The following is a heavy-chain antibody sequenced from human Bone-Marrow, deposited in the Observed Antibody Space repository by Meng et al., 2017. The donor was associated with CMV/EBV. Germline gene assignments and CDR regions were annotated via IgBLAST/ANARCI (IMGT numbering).Heavy chain of an antibody. CDR2: ISAYNGNT. CDR1: GYTFASYG. D-gene: IGHD1-26*01. V-gene: IGHV1-18*01. J-gene: IGHJ5*02. Sequence: ASVKVSCKASGYTFASYGISWVRQAPGQGLEWMGWISAYNGNTNYAQKLQGRVTMTTDTSTSTAYMELRSLRSDDTAVYYCARTGQWELLGGRAFDPWGQGTLDTVTS. CDR3: ARTGQWELLGGRAFDP.